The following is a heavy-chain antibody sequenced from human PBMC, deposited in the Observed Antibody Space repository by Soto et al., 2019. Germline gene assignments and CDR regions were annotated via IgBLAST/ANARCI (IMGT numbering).Heavy chain of an antibody. D-gene: IGHD3-22*01. J-gene: IGHJ4*02. CDR2: IYYSGST. V-gene: IGHV4-30-4*08. CDR3: ARRSYYDPSAFDF. Sequence: PSETLSLTCTVSGGSISSGRYYWSWIRQPPGQGLEWIGYIYYSGSTYYNPSLKSRVTISVDTSKNQFSLKLSSVTAADTAVFYCARRSYYDPSAFDFWGQGILVTVSS. CDR1: GGSISSGRYY.